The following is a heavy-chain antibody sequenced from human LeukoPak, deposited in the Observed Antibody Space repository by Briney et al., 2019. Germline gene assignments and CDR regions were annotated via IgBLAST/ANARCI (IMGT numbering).Heavy chain of an antibody. CDR1: GFTVSSHY. J-gene: IGHJ4*02. CDR2: IYGGGTT. V-gene: IGHV3-53*01. D-gene: IGHD3-10*01. Sequence: GGSLRLSCAGSGFTVSSHYMSWVRQAPGKGLEWVSVIYGGGTTYYADSVKGRFTISRDNSKNTLYLQMNSLTADDTAVYYCARGLPWFGDLGYWGQGTLVTVSS. CDR3: ARGLPWFGDLGY.